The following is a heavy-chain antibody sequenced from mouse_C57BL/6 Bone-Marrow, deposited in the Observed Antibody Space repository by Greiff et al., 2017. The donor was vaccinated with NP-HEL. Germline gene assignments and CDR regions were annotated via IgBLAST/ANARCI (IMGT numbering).Heavy chain of an antibody. CDR3: ARGANYYGSRGNY. J-gene: IGHJ2*01. D-gene: IGHD1-1*01. CDR1: GYSITSGYY. V-gene: IGHV3-6*01. CDR2: IRYDGSN. Sequence: EVKLVESGPGLVKPSPSLSLTCSVTGYSITSGYYWNWIRQFPGNNLEWMGFIRYDGSNNYNPSLKNRISITRDTSKHQFFLKLNSVTTEDTATYYCARGANYYGSRGNYWGQGTTLTVSS.